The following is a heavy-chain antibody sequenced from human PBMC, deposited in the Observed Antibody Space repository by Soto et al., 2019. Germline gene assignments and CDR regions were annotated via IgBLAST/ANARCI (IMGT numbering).Heavy chain of an antibody. CDR1: GTSVSNYY. D-gene: IGHD5-18*01. Sequence: TLSLTCSVSGTSVSNYYWSWIRQPAGKGLEHIGRIYTSGSTSYNPSLKSRVTMSMDTSQTQIYLNLTSVTAADTAVYYCARGGIQLSYAFDYWGQGIQVTVSS. CDR2: IYTSGST. CDR3: ARGGIQLSYAFDY. V-gene: IGHV4-4*07. J-gene: IGHJ4*02.